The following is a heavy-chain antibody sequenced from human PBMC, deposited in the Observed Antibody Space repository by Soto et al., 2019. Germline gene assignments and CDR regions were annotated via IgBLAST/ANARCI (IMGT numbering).Heavy chain of an antibody. J-gene: IGHJ4*02. Sequence: SETLSLTCAVSGGSISSGRYSWSWIRQPPGKGLECIGYIYHSVSTYYNPSLKSRVTISVDRSKNQFSLKLNSVTAADTAVYYCARGPPLGYWGQGTLVTSPQ. CDR3: ARGPPLGY. CDR2: IYHSVST. V-gene: IGHV4-30-2*01. CDR1: GGSISSGRYS.